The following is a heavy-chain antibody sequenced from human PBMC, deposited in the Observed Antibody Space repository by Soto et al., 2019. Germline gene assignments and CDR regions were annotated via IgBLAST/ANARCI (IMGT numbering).Heavy chain of an antibody. CDR1: GFTFSTYA. Sequence: GGSLRHSCAASGFTFSTYAMNWVRQPPGKGLEWVSSISGSGAYTYYADSVQGRFTISRDNSKNTLNLQMNSLRAEDTAVYYCARDRHPYSTKYYFDYWGQGTLVTVSS. CDR2: ISGSGAYT. J-gene: IGHJ4*02. D-gene: IGHD2-2*01. V-gene: IGHV3-23*01. CDR3: ARDRHPYSTKYYFDY.